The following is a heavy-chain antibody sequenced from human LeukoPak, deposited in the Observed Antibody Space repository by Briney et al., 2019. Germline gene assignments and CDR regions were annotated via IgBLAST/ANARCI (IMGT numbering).Heavy chain of an antibody. CDR2: IWHDGSAE. CDR1: GFIFRNYG. CDR3: ARDSRGGWSGYFDL. Sequence: GGSLRLSCAASGFIFRNYGMYWVRQAPGKDLEWVAVIWHDGSAEFYADSVKGRFSISRDDSKNTVYLQMNSLRVEDTALYYCARDSRGGWSGYFDLWGQGIVVTVSS. J-gene: IGHJ4*02. D-gene: IGHD6-19*01. V-gene: IGHV3-33*07.